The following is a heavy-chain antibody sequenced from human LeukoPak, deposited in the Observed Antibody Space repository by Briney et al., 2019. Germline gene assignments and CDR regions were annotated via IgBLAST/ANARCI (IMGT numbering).Heavy chain of an antibody. J-gene: IGHJ4*02. D-gene: IGHD3-3*01. CDR2: ISGSGGST. CDR3: AKDQDYDFWSGPGSVDY. CDR1: GFTFSSYA. Sequence: GGSLRLSCAASGFTFSSYAMSWVRQAPGKGLEWVSAISGSGGSTYYADSVKGRFTISRDNSKNTLYLQMNSLRAEDTAVYYCAKDQDYDFWSGPGSVDYWGQGTLVTVSS. V-gene: IGHV3-23*01.